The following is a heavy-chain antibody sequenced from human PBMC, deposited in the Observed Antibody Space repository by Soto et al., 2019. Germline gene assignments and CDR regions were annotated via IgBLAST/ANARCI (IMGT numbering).Heavy chain of an antibody. D-gene: IGHD3-10*01. J-gene: IGHJ4*02. V-gene: IGHV3-23*01. CDR2: ISGSGGST. CDR1: GFTFSNYA. CDR3: AKAHYGSGRGYFDY. Sequence: GGSLRLSCAASGFTFSNYAMSWVRQAPGKGLEWVSAISGSGGSTYYADSVRGRFTISRDNSKNTLYLQMNSLRAEDTAVYYCAKAHYGSGRGYFDYWGQGTLVTVSS.